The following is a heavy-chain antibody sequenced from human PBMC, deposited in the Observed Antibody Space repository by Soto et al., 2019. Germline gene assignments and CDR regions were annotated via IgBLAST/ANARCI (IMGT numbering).Heavy chain of an antibody. CDR1: GFTFSSYS. J-gene: IGHJ4*02. Sequence: EVRLVESGGGLVQPGGSLRLSCAASGFTFSSYSMNWVRQAPGKGLEWVSYISSSSSTIYYADSVKGRFTISRDNGKNSLYLQMNSLRDEDTAVYYCARFWSAYYTYFFDYWGQGTLVTVSS. CDR2: ISSSSSTI. CDR3: ARFWSAYYTYFFDY. D-gene: IGHD3-3*01. V-gene: IGHV3-48*02.